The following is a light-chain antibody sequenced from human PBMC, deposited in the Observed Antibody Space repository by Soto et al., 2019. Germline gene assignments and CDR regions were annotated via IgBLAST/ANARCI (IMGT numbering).Light chain of an antibody. V-gene: IGKV1-5*03. J-gene: IGKJ4*01. CDR2: EAS. CDR1: QSISSW. Sequence: DIQMTQSPSTLSASVGDRVTITCRASQSISSWLAWYQQKPGKAPKLLMYEASNLASGVPSRFSGSGSGTEFTLTISSLQADYFATYHCQHYNDYPLTFGGGTKLEIK. CDR3: QHYNDYPLT.